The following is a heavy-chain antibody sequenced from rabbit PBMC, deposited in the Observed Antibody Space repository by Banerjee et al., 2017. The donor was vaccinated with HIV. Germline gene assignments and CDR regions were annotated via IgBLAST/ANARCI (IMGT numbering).Heavy chain of an antibody. D-gene: IGHD4-2*01. CDR1: GFSFSSSYY. Sequence: QEQLEESGGDLVKPGASLTLTCIVSGFSFSSSYYMCWVRQAPGKGLEWIACIYAGSSGGTYYASWAKGRFTISKTSSTTVTLQMTSLTAADTATYFCARDRYAGSYDNSYYFGLWGQGTLVTVS. V-gene: IGHV1S45*01. CDR3: ARDRYAGSYDNSYYFGL. J-gene: IGHJ4*01. CDR2: IYAGSSGGT.